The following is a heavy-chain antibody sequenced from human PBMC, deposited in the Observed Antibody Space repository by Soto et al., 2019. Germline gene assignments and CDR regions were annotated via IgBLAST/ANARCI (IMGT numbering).Heavy chain of an antibody. CDR3: ARSNWNFPFEY. CDR2: IYYTGTT. J-gene: IGHJ4*02. V-gene: IGHV4-59*01. Sequence: QVQLEESGPRLVKPSETPSLTCTISGGSISSFYWNWIRQAPGKGLEWIGYIYYTGTTNYNPSLKSRITMSLDTSKDQFSLTLTSVTAAYTAVYYCARSNWNFPFEYWGQGTLVTVSS. CDR1: GGSISSFY. D-gene: IGHD1-7*01.